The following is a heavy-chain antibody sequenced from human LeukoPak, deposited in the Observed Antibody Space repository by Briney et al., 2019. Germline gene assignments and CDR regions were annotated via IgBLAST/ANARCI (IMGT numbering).Heavy chain of an antibody. D-gene: IGHD1-26*01. CDR2: ISAYNGNT. V-gene: IGHV1-18*01. CDR3: AREAITIVGATSFDY. J-gene: IGHJ4*02. CDR1: GYTFTSYG. Sequence: ASVKVSCKASGYTFTSYGISWVRRAPGQGLEWMGWISAYNGNTNYAQKLQGRVTMTTDTSTSTAYMELRSLRSDDTAVYYCAREAITIVGATSFDYWGQGTLVTVSS.